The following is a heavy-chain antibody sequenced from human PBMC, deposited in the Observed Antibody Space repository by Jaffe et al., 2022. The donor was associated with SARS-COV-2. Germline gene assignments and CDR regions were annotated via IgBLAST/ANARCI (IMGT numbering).Heavy chain of an antibody. CDR1: GYTFSSYA. CDR3: TRETDDFDI. J-gene: IGHJ3*02. CDR2: ISYDGSDK. V-gene: IGHV3-30*04. Sequence: QVQLVESGGGVVQPGASLRLSCAASGYTFSSYAMHWVRQAPGKGLEWVAFISYDGSDKFYADSVKGRFTISRDNSKSTLYLQMNSLRVDDTAMYYCTRETDDFDIWGQGTMLTVSS.